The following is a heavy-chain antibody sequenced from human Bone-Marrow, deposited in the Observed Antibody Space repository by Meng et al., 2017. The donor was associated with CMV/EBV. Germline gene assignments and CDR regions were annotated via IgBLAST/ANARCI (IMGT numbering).Heavy chain of an antibody. CDR2: ISSSGSTI. V-gene: IGHV3-11*01. CDR1: GFTFSDYY. CDR3: ARGDTAMALFDY. D-gene: IGHD5-18*01. Sequence: GESLKISCAASGFTFSDYYMSWIRQAPGKGLEWVSYISSSGSTIYYADSVKGRFTISRDNAKISLYLQMNSLRAEDTAVYYCARGDTAMALFDYWGQGTLVTVSS. J-gene: IGHJ4*02.